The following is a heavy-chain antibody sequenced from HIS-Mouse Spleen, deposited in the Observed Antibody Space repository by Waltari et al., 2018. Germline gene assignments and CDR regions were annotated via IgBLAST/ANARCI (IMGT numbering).Heavy chain of an antibody. J-gene: IGHJ4*02. V-gene: IGHV3-30*18. CDR3: AKDKHHAFDY. Sequence: QVQLVESGGGVVQPGRSRSLPWSAAGFSFGSYGMHWVRQAPGKGLEWVAVISYDGSNKYYADSVKGRFTISRDNSKNTLYLQMNSLRAEDTAVYYCAKDKHHAFDYWGQGTLVTVSS. CDR1: GFSFGSYG. CDR2: ISYDGSNK.